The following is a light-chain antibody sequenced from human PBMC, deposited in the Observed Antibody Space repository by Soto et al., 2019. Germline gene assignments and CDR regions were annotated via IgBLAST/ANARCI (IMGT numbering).Light chain of an antibody. CDR1: QSVSSN. V-gene: IGKV3-15*01. J-gene: IGKJ1*01. CDR3: QQYNNWPRT. CDR2: DTF. Sequence: EIVMTQSPATLSVSPGERATLYCRASQSVSSNLAWYQQKPGQGPRLLMYDTFTRANGIPDRFSGSGSGTEFTLTISSLQPEDLAVYYCQQYNNWPRTFGQGTKVEIK.